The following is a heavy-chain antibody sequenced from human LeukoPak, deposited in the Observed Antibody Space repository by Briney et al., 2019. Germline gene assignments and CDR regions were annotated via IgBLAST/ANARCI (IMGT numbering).Heavy chain of an antibody. CDR1: GFTFSVYA. CDR3: ARDYGGAMTFDY. CDR2: ISYDGSNK. D-gene: IGHD2-21*02. V-gene: IGHV3-30*04. J-gene: IGHJ4*02. Sequence: GGSLRLSCAASGFTFSVYAMHWVRQAPGKGLEWVAIISYDGSNKYYADSVKGRFTISRDNSKNTVYLQMNSLRAEDTAVYYCARDYGGAMTFDYWGQGTLVTVSS.